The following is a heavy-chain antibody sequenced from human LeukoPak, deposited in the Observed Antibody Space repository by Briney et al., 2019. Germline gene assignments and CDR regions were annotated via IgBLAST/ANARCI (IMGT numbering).Heavy chain of an antibody. CDR2: VSGLNGRT. J-gene: IGHJ4*02. D-gene: IGHD2-2*01. CDR3: ARGLGYCTTTTCYGELPGDY. V-gene: IGHV1-18*01. Sequence: GASVKVSCEASGYTFTSYPISWVRQAPGQGLEWMGRVSGLNGRTKFAENLQGRVTMTIDTSTATAYMELRGLRSDDTAVYYCARGLGYCTTTTCYGELPGDYWSQGILITVSS. CDR1: GYTFTSYP.